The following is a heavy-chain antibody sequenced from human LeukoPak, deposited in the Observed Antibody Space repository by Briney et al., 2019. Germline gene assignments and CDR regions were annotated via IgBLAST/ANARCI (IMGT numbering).Heavy chain of an antibody. D-gene: IGHD6-13*01. Sequence: PSETLSLICAVYGGSFSGYYWSWIRQPPGKGLEWIGEINHSGSTNYNPSLKSRVTISVDTSKNQFSLKLSSVTAADTAVYYCARGQPSAAGASDYWGQGTLVTVSS. V-gene: IGHV4-34*01. CDR3: ARGQPSAAGASDY. CDR2: INHSGST. J-gene: IGHJ4*02. CDR1: GGSFSGYY.